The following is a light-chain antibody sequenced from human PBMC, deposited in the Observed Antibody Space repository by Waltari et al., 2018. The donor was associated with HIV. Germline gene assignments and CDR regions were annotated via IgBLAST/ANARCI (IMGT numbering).Light chain of an antibody. J-gene: IGKJ5*01. CDR1: ETISTSY. V-gene: IGKV3-20*01. Sequence: EVLLTQSPGTLSLSSGERATLSCRASETISTSYLAWYQQKRGQSPRLLIYGSSIRAAGVPDRFIGAGSGTDFTLTINRLEPEDSSVFYCQQYGASPITFGQGTRLEIK. CDR3: QQYGASPIT. CDR2: GSS.